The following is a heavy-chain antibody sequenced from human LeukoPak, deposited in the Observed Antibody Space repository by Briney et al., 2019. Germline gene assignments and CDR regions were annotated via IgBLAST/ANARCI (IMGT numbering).Heavy chain of an antibody. J-gene: IGHJ6*02. CDR2: MNPNNGGT. CDR1: GYTFTIYD. V-gene: IGHV1-8*01. Sequence: ASVKVSCKASGYTFTIYDINWVRQAPGQGLEWVGWMNPNNGGTVYAQKFQGRVTMTRDTSIGTLYMELNSLKSEDTAVYYCARGAIFGVTPRGYGMDVWGQGTTVTVSS. D-gene: IGHD3-3*01. CDR3: ARGAIFGVTPRGYGMDV.